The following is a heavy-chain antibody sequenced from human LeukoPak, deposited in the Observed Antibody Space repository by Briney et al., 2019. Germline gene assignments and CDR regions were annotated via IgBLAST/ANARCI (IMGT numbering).Heavy chain of an antibody. D-gene: IGHD3-10*01. CDR2: ISYDGSNK. CDR1: GFTFSSYA. J-gene: IGHJ3*02. V-gene: IGHV3-30*04. Sequence: GGSLRLSCAASGFTFSSYAMHWVRQAPGKGLEWVAVISYDGSNKYYADSVKGRFTISRDNSKNTLYLQMNSLRSDDTAVYYCARGMVRGVNDAFDIWGQGTMVTVSS. CDR3: ARGMVRGVNDAFDI.